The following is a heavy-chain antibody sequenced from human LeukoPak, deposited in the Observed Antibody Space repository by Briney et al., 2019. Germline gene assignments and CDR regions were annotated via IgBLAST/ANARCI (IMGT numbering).Heavy chain of an antibody. Sequence: GGSLRLSCAASGFTFSSYGMSWVRQAPGKGLEWVSSISSSSSYIYYADSVKGRFTISRDNAKNSLYLQMNSLRAEDTAVYYCARDGYSSALDYWGQGTLVTVSS. CDR1: GFTFSSYG. CDR3: ARDGYSSALDY. V-gene: IGHV3-21*01. D-gene: IGHD6-19*01. CDR2: ISSSSSYI. J-gene: IGHJ4*02.